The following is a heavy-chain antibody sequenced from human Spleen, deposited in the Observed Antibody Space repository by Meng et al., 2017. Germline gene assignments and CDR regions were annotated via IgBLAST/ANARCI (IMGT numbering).Heavy chain of an antibody. D-gene: IGHD3-10*01. CDR1: GGSISSYY. V-gene: IGHV4-4*07. J-gene: IGHJ5*02. CDR3: ARVNYYGSGSYESWFDP. Sequence: QVQLQESGPGLVKPSETLSLTCTVSGGSISSYYWSWIRQPAGKGLEWIGRIYTSGSTNYNPSLKSRVTMSVDTSKNQFSLKLSSVTAADTAVYYCARVNYYGSGSYESWFDPWGQGTLVTVSS. CDR2: IYTSGST.